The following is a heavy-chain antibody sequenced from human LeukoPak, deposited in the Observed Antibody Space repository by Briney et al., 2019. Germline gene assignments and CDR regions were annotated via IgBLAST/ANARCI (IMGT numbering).Heavy chain of an antibody. CDR2: ISGSGGST. CDR3: AKDGYSSSWYAWFDP. D-gene: IGHD6-13*01. Sequence: GGSLRLSCAASGFTFSSYAMSWVRQAPGKGLEWVSAISGSGGSTYYADSVKGRFTISRDNSKNTLYLQMNSLRAGDTAVYYCAKDGYSSSWYAWFDPWGQGTLVTVSS. CDR1: GFTFSSYA. V-gene: IGHV3-23*01. J-gene: IGHJ5*02.